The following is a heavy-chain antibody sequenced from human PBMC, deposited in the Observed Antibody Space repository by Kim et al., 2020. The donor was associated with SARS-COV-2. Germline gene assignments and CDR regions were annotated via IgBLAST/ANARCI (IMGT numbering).Heavy chain of an antibody. CDR2: IYYSGST. V-gene: IGHV4-31*03. Sequence: SETLSLTCTVSGGSISSGGYYWSWIRQHPGKGLEWIGYIYYSGSTYYNPSLKSRVTISVDTSKNQFSLKLSSVTAADTAVYYCARGGTRVFWSGYHWFDPWGQGTLVTVSS. D-gene: IGHD3-3*01. CDR1: GGSISSGGYY. CDR3: ARGGTRVFWSGYHWFDP. J-gene: IGHJ5*02.